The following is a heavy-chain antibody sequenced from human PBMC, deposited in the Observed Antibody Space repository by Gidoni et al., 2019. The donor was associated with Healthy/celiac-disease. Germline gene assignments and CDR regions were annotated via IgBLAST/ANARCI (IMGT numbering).Heavy chain of an antibody. V-gene: IGHV4-39*02. D-gene: IGHD3-10*01. CDR2: IYYSGST. Sequence: QLQLQESGPGLVKPSETLSLTCTVSGGSISSSSYYWGWIRQPPGKGLEWIGSIYYSGSTYYNPSLKSRVTISVDTSKNQFSLKLSSVTAADTAVYYCAREWSYGSGATSDYWGQGTLVTVSS. CDR3: AREWSYGSGATSDY. J-gene: IGHJ4*02. CDR1: GGSISSSSYY.